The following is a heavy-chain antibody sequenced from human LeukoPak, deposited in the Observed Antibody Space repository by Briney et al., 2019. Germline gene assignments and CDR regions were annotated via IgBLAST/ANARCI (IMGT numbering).Heavy chain of an antibody. D-gene: IGHD6-13*01. V-gene: IGHV3-30*18. CDR2: ISYDGSNK. CDR3: AKDSSSWYNSVYFDY. CDR1: GFTFSSYG. J-gene: IGHJ4*02. Sequence: GGSLRLSCAASGFTFSSYGMHWVRQAPGKGLEWVAVISYDGSNKYYADSVKGRFTISRDSSKNTLYLQMNSLRAEDTAVYYCAKDSSSWYNSVYFDYWGQGTLVTVSS.